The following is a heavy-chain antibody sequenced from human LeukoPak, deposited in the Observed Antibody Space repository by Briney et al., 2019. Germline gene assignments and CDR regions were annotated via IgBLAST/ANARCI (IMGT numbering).Heavy chain of an antibody. CDR3: ATYSSLNTREFQY. CDR1: GFTFSSYW. V-gene: IGHV3-7*01. D-gene: IGHD3-22*01. Sequence: GGSLRLSCAASGFTFSSYWMSWVRQAPGKGLQWVANIKLDGSENYYVDSVRGRFTISRDNAKNSLFLQMNRLRAEDTAVYYCATYSSLNTREFQYWGQGTLVTVSP. CDR2: IKLDGSEN. J-gene: IGHJ1*01.